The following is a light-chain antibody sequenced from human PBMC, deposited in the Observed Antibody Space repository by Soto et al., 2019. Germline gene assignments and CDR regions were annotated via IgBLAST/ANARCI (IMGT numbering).Light chain of an antibody. Sequence: SYELTQPPSVSVAPGKTAKITCGGNNIGGKSVHWYQQKPGQASVLVIYYDSDRPSGIPERFSGSNSGNTATLTISRVEAGDEADYYCQVWDNSSDHLVFATGTKLTVL. V-gene: IGLV3-21*04. CDR2: YDS. CDR3: QVWDNSSDHLV. J-gene: IGLJ1*01. CDR1: NIGGKS.